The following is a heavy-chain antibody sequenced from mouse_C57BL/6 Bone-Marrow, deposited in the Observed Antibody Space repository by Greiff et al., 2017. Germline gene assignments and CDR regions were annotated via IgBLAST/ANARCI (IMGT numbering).Heavy chain of an antibody. Sequence: QVQLKQSGAELVRPGTSVKVSCKASGYAFTNYLIEWVKQRPGQGLEWIGVINPGSGGTTYNEKFKGKATLTADKSSSTAYMQLSSLTSEDSAVYFCATHYYYGSSYEDYWGQGTTLTVSS. V-gene: IGHV1-54*01. CDR2: INPGSGGT. J-gene: IGHJ2*01. D-gene: IGHD1-1*01. CDR3: ATHYYYGSSYEDY. CDR1: GYAFTNYL.